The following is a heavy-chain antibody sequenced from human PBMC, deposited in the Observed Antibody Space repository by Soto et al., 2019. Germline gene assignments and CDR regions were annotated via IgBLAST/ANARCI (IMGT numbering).Heavy chain of an antibody. Sequence: GGSLRLSCAASGFTFSSYEMNWVRQAPGKGLEWVSYISSSGSTIYYADSVKGRFTISRDNAKNSLYLQMNSLRAEDTAVYYCASLVDTAMVTDVTDYWGQGTLVTVSS. V-gene: IGHV3-48*03. J-gene: IGHJ4*02. CDR3: ASLVDTAMVTDVTDY. CDR1: GFTFSSYE. CDR2: ISSSGSTI. D-gene: IGHD5-18*01.